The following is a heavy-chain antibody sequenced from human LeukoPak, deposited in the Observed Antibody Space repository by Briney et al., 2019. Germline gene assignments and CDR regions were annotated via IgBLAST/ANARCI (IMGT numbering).Heavy chain of an antibody. D-gene: IGHD3-10*01. Sequence: GGSLRLSCAASGFTFSDYYMSWIRQAPGKGLEWVSYISSSSSYTNYADSVKGRFTISRDNAKNSLYLQMNSLRAEDTAVYYCAGGLLWFGELLSPAHYYYYGMDVWGKGTTVTVSS. CDR2: ISSSSSYT. V-gene: IGHV3-11*06. J-gene: IGHJ6*04. CDR3: AGGLLWFGELLSPAHYYYYGMDV. CDR1: GFTFSDYY.